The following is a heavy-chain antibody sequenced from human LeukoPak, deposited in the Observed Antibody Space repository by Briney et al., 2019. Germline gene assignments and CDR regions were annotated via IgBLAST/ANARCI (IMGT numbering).Heavy chain of an antibody. CDR2: IIPIFGTA. CDR3: AREGNYGDYTLGY. D-gene: IGHD4-17*01. J-gene: IGHJ4*02. V-gene: IGHV1-69*01. CDR1: GGTFSSYA. Sequence: ASVTVSCKASGGTFSSYAISWVRQAPGQGLEWMGGIIPIFGTANYAQKFQGRVTITADESTSTAYMELSSLRSEDTAVYYCAREGNYGDYTLGYWGQGTLVTVSS.